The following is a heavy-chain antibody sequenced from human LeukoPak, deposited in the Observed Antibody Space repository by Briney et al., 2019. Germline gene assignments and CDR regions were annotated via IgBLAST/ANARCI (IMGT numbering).Heavy chain of an antibody. D-gene: IGHD6-13*01. CDR2: TDWDDDK. CDR1: VFSLSTTGMC. J-gene: IGHJ6*03. CDR3: ARIMAAAGRYYCYYMDV. Sequence: SGPTLVNPTQTLTLTWTFSVFSLSTTGMCVSWIRQPPGKALEWLPRTDWDDDKYYTTSLKTRHTISKDTSKNQVVLTMTNMDPVDTATYYCARIMAAAGRYYCYYMDVWGKGTTVTVSS. V-gene: IGHV2-70*11.